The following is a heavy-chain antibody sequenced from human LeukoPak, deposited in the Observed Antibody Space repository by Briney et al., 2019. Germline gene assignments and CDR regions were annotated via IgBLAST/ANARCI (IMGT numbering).Heavy chain of an antibody. CDR2: IKSRTEGGAP. D-gene: IGHD6-19*01. Sequence: PGQCLILSRPPSTLTSTNAWMRCDRHPPGEVLEWVGRIKSRTEGGAPDYAAFVKPRFTISREHSKTTLYLQMNRLETEDTGIYYGTEEGRYSSGWYGGYDIWGQGTMVTVSS. CDR3: TEEGRYSSGWYGGYDI. J-gene: IGHJ3*02. V-gene: IGHV3-15*01. CDR1: TLTSTNAW.